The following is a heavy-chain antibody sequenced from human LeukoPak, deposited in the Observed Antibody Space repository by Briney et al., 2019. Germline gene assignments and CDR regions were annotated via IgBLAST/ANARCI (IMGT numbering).Heavy chain of an antibody. CDR3: ARHRSLIHYVDAFDI. Sequence: SETLSLTCTVSTFSISYSSYFWGWIRQPPGKGLEWIGSIYYSGSTYYNPSLKSRVTISVDTSKNQFSLKLSSVTAADTAVYYCARHRSLIHYVDAFDIWGQGTMVTVSS. V-gene: IGHV4-39*01. J-gene: IGHJ3*02. CDR2: IYYSGST. CDR1: TFSISYSSYF. D-gene: IGHD3-16*01.